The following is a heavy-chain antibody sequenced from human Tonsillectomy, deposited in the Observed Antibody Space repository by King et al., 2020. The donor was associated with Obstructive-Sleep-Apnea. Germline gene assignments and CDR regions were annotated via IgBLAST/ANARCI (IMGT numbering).Heavy chain of an antibody. V-gene: IGHV4-31*03. J-gene: IGHJ4*02. CDR1: GGSISSDGYY. D-gene: IGHD3-10*01. Sequence: VQLQESGPGLVKPSQTLSLTCIVSGGSISSDGYYWSCIRQHPVKCLEWIAYIYYSGSTYYHPSLKSRVTISVDTSKNQLSLKLSSMTAADTAVYYCARGSPYYFDYWGQGTLVTVSS. CDR2: IYYSGST. CDR3: ARGSPYYFDY.